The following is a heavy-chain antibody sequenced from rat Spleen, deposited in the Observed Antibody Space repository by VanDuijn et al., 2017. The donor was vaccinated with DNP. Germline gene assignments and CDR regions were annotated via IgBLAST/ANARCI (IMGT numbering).Heavy chain of an antibody. CDR1: GFIFSHYG. CDR3: ARIGAVTGTFDY. D-gene: IGHD5-1*01. Sequence: EVQLVESGGGPVQPGRSLKISCIASGFIFSHYGMAWVRQAPKKGLEWVAYISYDGGSTYYRDSVKGRFTISRDNAENTQYLQMDSLRSEDTATYYCARIGAVTGTFDYWGQGVMVTVSS. J-gene: IGHJ2*01. CDR2: ISYDGGST. V-gene: IGHV5S13*01.